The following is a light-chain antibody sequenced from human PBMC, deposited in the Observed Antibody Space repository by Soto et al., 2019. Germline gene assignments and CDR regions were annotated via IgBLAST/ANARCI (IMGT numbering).Light chain of an antibody. Sequence: QSALTQPASVSGSPGQSITISCIGTSSDVGGYNFVSWYQQHPGKAPKLMIYDVSNRHSGVSNRCSGSKSGNAASLTISGIQAEDEADYYCSSYTSRNTLVFGTGTKLTVL. CDR2: DVS. CDR3: SSYTSRNTLV. V-gene: IGLV2-14*01. CDR1: SSDVGGYNF. J-gene: IGLJ1*01.